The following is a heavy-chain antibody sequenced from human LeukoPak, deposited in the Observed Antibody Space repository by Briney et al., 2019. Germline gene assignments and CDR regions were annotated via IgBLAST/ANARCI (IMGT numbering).Heavy chain of an antibody. CDR1: GFTFSSYW. CDR3: AKKRDSSAWYLTFDY. V-gene: IGHV3-7*03. D-gene: IGHD6-19*01. Sequence: GGSLRLTCAASGFTFSSYWMSWVRQAPGKGLEWVANIKQDGSEKYYVDSVKGRFTISRDNSKNTPYLQMNSLGAEDTAIYYCAKKRDSSAWYLTFDYWGQGTLVTVSS. J-gene: IGHJ4*02. CDR2: IKQDGSEK.